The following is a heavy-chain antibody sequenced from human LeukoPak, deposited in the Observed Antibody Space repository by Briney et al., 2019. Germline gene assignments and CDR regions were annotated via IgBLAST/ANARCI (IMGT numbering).Heavy chain of an antibody. CDR2: INTKSGGT. J-gene: IGHJ4*02. CDR1: GYTFTTFY. CDR3: ARGRRTSYDTTTCLDN. D-gene: IGHD3/OR15-3a*01. Sequence: GASVKLSCKASGYTFTTFYIHWVRHPPGQWPEWMGSINTKSGGTSFAQKFQGRVPMPRDASITTAYMELSRLTSDDTALYYGARGRRTSYDTTTCLDNWGQGKLVTVSS. V-gene: IGHV1-2*02.